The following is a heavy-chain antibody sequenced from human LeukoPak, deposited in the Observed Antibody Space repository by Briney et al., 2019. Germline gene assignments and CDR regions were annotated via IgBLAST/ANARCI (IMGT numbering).Heavy chain of an antibody. V-gene: IGHV4-39*07. J-gene: IGHJ3*02. Sequence: KPSETLSLTCTVSGGSISSSSYYWAWIRQPPGKGLEWIGSIYYSGSTYYNPSLKSRVTISVDTSKNQFSLKLTSVTAADTAVYYCARPPTTVTFDAFDIWGQGTMVTVSS. CDR1: GGSISSSSYY. CDR3: ARPPTTVTFDAFDI. CDR2: IYYSGST. D-gene: IGHD4-17*01.